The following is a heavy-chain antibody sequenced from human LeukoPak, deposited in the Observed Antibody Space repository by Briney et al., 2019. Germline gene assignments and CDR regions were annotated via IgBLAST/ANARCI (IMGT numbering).Heavy chain of an antibody. CDR2: INPNSGGT. J-gene: IGHJ4*02. CDR3: ARGGSTDSIHSCGGNCYFLDY. Sequence: ASVKVSCKASGYTVTGYYIYWVRQAPGQGLEWMGWINPNSGGTNYAQKFQGRVTMTREMSISTAYMELSRLGSDDTAVYYCARGGSTDSIHSCGGNCYFLDYWGQGTLVTVSS. CDR1: GYTVTGYY. V-gene: IGHV1-2*02. D-gene: IGHD2-21*02.